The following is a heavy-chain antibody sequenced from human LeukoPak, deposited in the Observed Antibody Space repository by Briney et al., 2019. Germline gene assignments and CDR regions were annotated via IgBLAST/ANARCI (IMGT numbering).Heavy chain of an antibody. V-gene: IGHV3-9*01. CDR1: GFTFDDYA. CDR3: AKDRSTTVITYFDY. D-gene: IGHD4-17*01. J-gene: IGHJ4*02. CDR2: ISWYSGSI. Sequence: GRSLRLSCAASGFTFDDYAMPWVRQAPGKGLEWVSGISWYSGSIGYADSVKGRFTISRDNAKNSLYLQMNSLRAEDTALYYCAKDRSTTVITYFDYWGQGTLVTVSS.